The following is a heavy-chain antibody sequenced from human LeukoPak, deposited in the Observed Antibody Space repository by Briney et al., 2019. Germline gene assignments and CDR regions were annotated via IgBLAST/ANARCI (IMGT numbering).Heavy chain of an antibody. CDR3: ARESITMIVVVEGAFDI. V-gene: IGHV3-11*01. CDR2: ISSSGSTI. Sequence: GGSLRLSCAASGFTFSDYYMSWIRQAPGKGLEWVSYISSSGSTIYYADSVKGRFTISRDNAKNSLYLQMNSLRAEDTAVYYCARESITMIVVVEGAFDIWGQGTMVTVSS. D-gene: IGHD3-22*01. J-gene: IGHJ3*02. CDR1: GFTFSDYY.